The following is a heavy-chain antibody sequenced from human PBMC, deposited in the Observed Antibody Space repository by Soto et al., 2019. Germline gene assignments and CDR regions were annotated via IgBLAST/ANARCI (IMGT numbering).Heavy chain of an antibody. V-gene: IGHV3-33*01. CDR2: IWYDGSIK. CDR3: AGDAYYGSGSYTY. D-gene: IGHD3-10*01. CDR1: GFTFSCFG. Sequence: GGSLRLSCAASGFTFSCFGMHWVRQAPGKGLEWVGVIWYDGSIKYYADSVKGRFTISRDDSKNTVYLHMNSLRAEDTAVYYCAGDAYYGSGSYTYGGQGTLVTVSS. J-gene: IGHJ4*02.